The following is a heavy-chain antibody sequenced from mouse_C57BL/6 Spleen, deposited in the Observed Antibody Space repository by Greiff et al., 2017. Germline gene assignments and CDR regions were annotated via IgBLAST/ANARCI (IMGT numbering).Heavy chain of an antibody. CDR1: GFTFSSYG. V-gene: IGHV5-6*01. J-gene: IGHJ1*03. Sequence: EVQLVESGGDLVKPGGSLKLSCAASGFTFSSYGMSWVRQTPDKRLEWVATISSGGSYTYYPDTVQGRFTISRDNAKNTLYLQMSSLKSEDTARDYGANPMVTTPCWYFDVWGTGTTVTVSS. CDR2: ISSGGSYT. D-gene: IGHD2-2*01. CDR3: ANPMVTTPCWYFDV.